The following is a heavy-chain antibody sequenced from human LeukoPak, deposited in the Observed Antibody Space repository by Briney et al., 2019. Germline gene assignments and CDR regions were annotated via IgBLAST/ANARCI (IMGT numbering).Heavy chain of an antibody. J-gene: IGHJ4*02. D-gene: IGHD3-10*01. CDR2: FYYSGTA. CDR1: GGTISSSSYY. V-gene: IGHV4-39*07. Sequence: SGTLSLTCTVSGGTISSSSYYWGRIPPPPGKGLEWIGSFYYSGTAYYNPSLNRCTTISVNTYNNQFFLKKSSVAAADTAVYYCARAEVGVRGVIIRYWGQGTLVTVSS. CDR3: ARAEVGVRGVIIRY.